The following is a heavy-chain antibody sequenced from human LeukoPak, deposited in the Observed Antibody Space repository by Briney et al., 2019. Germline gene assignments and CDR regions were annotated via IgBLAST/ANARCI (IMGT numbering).Heavy chain of an antibody. V-gene: IGHV1-2*02. CDR2: INPNSGGT. Sequence: ASVKVSCKASGYTFITYGISWVRQAPGQGLEWMGWINPNSGGTNYAQKFQARVTMTRDTSFSTAYMELTSLRSDDTAVYYCARDREGDSLYFDYWGQGTLVTVSS. CDR3: ARDREGDSLYFDY. CDR1: GYTFITYG. D-gene: IGHD2-21*02. J-gene: IGHJ4*02.